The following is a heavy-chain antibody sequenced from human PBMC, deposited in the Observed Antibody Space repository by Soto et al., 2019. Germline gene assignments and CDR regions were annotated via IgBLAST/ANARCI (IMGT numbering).Heavy chain of an antibody. V-gene: IGHV2-70*04. D-gene: IGHD2-2*02. CDR3: ARRYCSRTSCYMGFDT. Sequence: SGPTLVNPTETLTLTCTFSGFSLSTYGMRVSWIRQSPGKALEWLARIDWDDGKFYSTSLKTRLSISKDTSKNQVVLTMTNMDPVDTATYYCARRYCSRTSCYMGFDTWGQGTRVTVSS. J-gene: IGHJ5*02. CDR1: GFSLSTYGMR. CDR2: IDWDDGK.